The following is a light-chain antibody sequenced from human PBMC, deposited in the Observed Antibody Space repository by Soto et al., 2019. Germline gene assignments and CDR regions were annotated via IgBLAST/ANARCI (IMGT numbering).Light chain of an antibody. Sequence: DIPMTQSPSTLSASVGDRVTITCRASQTISSYLAWYQQKPGKAPKLLISKASSLESGVPSRFSRRGSGTEFPLTTSRRQADDFATYYCQQYNTYPAWTFGQGTNVEIK. V-gene: IGKV1-5*03. J-gene: IGKJ1*01. CDR1: QTISSY. CDR2: KAS. CDR3: QQYNTYPAWT.